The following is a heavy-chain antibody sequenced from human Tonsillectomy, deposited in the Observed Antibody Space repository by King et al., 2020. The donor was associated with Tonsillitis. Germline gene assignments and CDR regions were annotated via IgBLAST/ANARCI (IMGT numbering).Heavy chain of an antibody. Sequence: VQLVESGGGLVKPGGSLRLSCAASGFIFSDYYMSWIRQAPGKGLEWVSYISSSGGTIYYTDSVKGRFTVSRDNAKNSLYLQVNSLRAEDTAVYYCARPDNEYSSSWYDPPFDYWGQGTLVTVSS. V-gene: IGHV3-11*01. CDR2: ISSSGGTI. D-gene: IGHD6-13*01. CDR1: GFIFSDYY. J-gene: IGHJ4*02. CDR3: ARPDNEYSSSWYDPPFDY.